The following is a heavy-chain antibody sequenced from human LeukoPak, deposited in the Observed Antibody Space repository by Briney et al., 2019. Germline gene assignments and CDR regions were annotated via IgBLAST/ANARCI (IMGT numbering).Heavy chain of an antibody. CDR1: GFTFSSYW. CDR3: ARGGGLDV. J-gene: IGHJ6*02. D-gene: IGHD3-16*01. Sequence: GGSLRLSCAASGFTFSSYWMNWARQAPGKGLEWVASINHNGNVNYYVDSVKGRFTISRDNAKNSLYLQMSNLRAEDTVVYFCARGGGLDVWGQGATVTVSS. V-gene: IGHV3-7*03. CDR2: INHNGNVN.